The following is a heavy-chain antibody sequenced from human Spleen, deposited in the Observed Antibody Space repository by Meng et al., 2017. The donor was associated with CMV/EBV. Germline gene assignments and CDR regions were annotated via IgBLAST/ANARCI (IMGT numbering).Heavy chain of an antibody. CDR1: GFTFSSYA. V-gene: IGHV3-21*01. Sequence: GESLKISCAASGFTFSSYAMSWVRQAPGKGLEWVSSISSSSSYIYYADSVKGRFTISRDNAKNSLYLQMNSLRAEDTAVYYCARVHYYDSSGYSHWGQGTLVTVSS. J-gene: IGHJ4*02. D-gene: IGHD3-22*01. CDR2: ISSSSSYI. CDR3: ARVHYYDSSGYSH.